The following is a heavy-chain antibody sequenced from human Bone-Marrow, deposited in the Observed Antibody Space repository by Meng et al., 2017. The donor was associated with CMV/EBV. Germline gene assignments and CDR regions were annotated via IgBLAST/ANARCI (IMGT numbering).Heavy chain of an antibody. CDR3: AKEEVLEQLVPFSYYYCYGMGV. CDR1: GSTFSSDG. CDR2: IRYDGSNK. J-gene: IGHJ6*02. V-gene: IGHV3-30*02. Sequence: GESLKIYCAASGSTFSSDGMHWVRQAPGKGLEWVAFIRYDGSNKYYADSVKGRFTISRDNSKNTLYLQMKSLRAEDTAVYYCAKEEVLEQLVPFSYYYCYGMGVWGQGTTVTVSS. D-gene: IGHD6-13*01.